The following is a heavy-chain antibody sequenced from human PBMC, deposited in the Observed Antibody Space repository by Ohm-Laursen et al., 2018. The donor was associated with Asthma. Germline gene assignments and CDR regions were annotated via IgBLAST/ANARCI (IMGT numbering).Heavy chain of an antibody. CDR1: GYTFSRYS. J-gene: IGHJ1*01. D-gene: IGHD1-26*01. CDR2: ISTASSFI. Sequence: SLRLSCAAPGYTFSRYSIHWVRQIPGKGLEWVASISTASSFIYYADSVRGRFTTSRDNARNSVYLQMSSLRAEDTALYYCARIGPEWELPGREYSLHHWGEGTLVTVSP. V-gene: IGHV3-21*01. CDR3: ARIGPEWELPGREYSLHH.